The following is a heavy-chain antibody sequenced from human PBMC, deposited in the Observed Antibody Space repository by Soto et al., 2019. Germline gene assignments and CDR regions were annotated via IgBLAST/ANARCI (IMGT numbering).Heavy chain of an antibody. V-gene: IGHV1-8*01. CDR3: ARVSTIFGVVFGKDV. Sequence: TSVKVFCKASGDTFTSYDMNWVGKATCQGLGGVGWMNPNTGKTGYAQKFPGRVTMTRNTSLSTAYLELRSLRSADTAVYYGARVSTIFGVVFGKDVWGQGTTVTVSS. CDR1: GDTFTSYD. CDR2: MNPNTGKT. J-gene: IGHJ6*02. D-gene: IGHD3-3*01.